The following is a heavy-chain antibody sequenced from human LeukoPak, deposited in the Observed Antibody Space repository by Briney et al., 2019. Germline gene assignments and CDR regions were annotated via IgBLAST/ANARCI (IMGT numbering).Heavy chain of an antibody. D-gene: IGHD3-10*01. J-gene: IGHJ6*01. V-gene: IGHV1-69*13. CDR1: GGTFSSYA. CDR3: ASPPVRGYYSSAMDV. Sequence: SVTVSFTASGGTFSSYAISWVRQAPGQGLEWMGGIIPIFGTANYAQKFQGRVTITADESTSTAYMELSSLRSEDTAVYYCASPPVRGYYSSAMDVWGQGTTVPVSS. CDR2: IIPIFGTA.